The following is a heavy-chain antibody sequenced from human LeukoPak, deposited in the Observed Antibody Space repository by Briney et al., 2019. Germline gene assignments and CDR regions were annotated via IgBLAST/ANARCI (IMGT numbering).Heavy chain of an antibody. CDR3: AKDYCGGDCPYDAFDI. V-gene: IGHV3-48*03. Sequence: GGSLRLSCVVSGITFSRYDINWVRQTPGKGLEWVSYISSSGNTIYYADSVKGRFTISRDNSKNTLYLQMNSLRAEDTAVYYCAKDYCGGDCPYDAFDIWGQGTMVTVSS. CDR1: GITFSRYD. CDR2: ISSSGNTI. J-gene: IGHJ3*02. D-gene: IGHD2-21*02.